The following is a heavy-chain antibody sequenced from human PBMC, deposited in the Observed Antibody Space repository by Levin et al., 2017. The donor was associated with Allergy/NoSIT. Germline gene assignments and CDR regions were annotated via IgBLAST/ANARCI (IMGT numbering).Heavy chain of an antibody. CDR3: ARMTIVAGGRGPFDY. V-gene: IGHV3-30*04. J-gene: IGHJ4*02. CDR1: GFTFSSYA. CDR2: ISYDGSNK. Sequence: GGSLRLSCAASGFTFSSYAMHWVRQAPGKGLEWVAVISYDGSNKYYADSVKGRFIISRDNSKNTLYLQMNSLRAEDTAVYYCARMTIVAGGRGPFDYWGQGTLVTVSS. D-gene: IGHD6-13*01.